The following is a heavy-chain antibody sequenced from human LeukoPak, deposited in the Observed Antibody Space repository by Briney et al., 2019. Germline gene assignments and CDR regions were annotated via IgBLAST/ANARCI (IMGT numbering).Heavy chain of an antibody. Sequence: SLILSCGASGFTFDDYAMHWVRQVPGKGLEGVSGISWNSGSIGYADSVKGRFTVSRDNAKNSLYLQMNSLRTDDTALYYCAKAGYGSSWYLEYFQPWGQGTLVTVSS. V-gene: IGHV3-9*01. CDR1: GFTFDDYA. CDR2: ISWNSGSI. J-gene: IGHJ1*01. CDR3: AKAGYGSSWYLEYFQP. D-gene: IGHD6-13*01.